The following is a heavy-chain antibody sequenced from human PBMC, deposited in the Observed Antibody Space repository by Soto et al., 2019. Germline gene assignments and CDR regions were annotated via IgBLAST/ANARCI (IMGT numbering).Heavy chain of an antibody. CDR1: GGSISSSSYY. V-gene: IGHV4-39*01. CDR2: IYYSGST. D-gene: IGHD6-6*01. J-gene: IGHJ4*02. CDR3: ARHSLPEAARRAYYFDY. Sequence: QLQLQESGPGLVKPSETLSLTCTVSGGSISSSSYYWGWIRQPPGKGLEWIGSIYYSGSTYYNPSLKSRVNISVDTSKNQFSLKLSSVTAADTAVYYCARHSLPEAARRAYYFDYWGQGTLVTVSS.